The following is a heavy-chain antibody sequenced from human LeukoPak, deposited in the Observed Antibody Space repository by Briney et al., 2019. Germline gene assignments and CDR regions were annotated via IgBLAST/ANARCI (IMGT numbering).Heavy chain of an antibody. CDR1: GFTFSSYG. CDR2: ISYDGSNK. J-gene: IGHJ4*02. D-gene: IGHD5-12*01. CDR3: ARDRSGFYSIDQ. Sequence: GGSLRLSCAASGFTFSSYGMHWVRQAPGKGLEWVAVISYDGSNKYYADSVKGRFTISRDNSKTTVYLQMNSLRAEDTAVYYCARDRSGFYSIDQWGQGTLVTVSP. V-gene: IGHV3-30*03.